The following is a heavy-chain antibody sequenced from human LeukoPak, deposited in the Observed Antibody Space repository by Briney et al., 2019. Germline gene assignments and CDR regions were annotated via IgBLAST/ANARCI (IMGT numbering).Heavy chain of an antibody. Sequence: PGGSLRLPCAASGFTVSDNYMSWVRQAPGKGLEWVSAIYADGTTYYADSVKGRFTISRDNFENTVYFQMNSLRAEDTAVYYCAKELIAVAGTFDYWGQGTLVTVSS. D-gene: IGHD6-19*01. CDR1: GFTVSDNY. CDR3: AKELIAVAGTFDY. J-gene: IGHJ4*02. CDR2: IYADGTT. V-gene: IGHV3-53*01.